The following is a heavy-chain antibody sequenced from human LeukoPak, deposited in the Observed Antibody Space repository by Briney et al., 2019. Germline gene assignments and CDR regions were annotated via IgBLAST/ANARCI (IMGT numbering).Heavy chain of an antibody. CDR2: ISSSGSTI. CDR3: AGGRGDYVWGSYRYGEFDY. D-gene: IGHD3-16*02. Sequence: GGSPRLSCAASGFTFSSYEMNWVRQAPGKGLEWVSYISSSGSTIYYADSVKGRFTISRDNAKNSLYLQMNSLRAEDTAVYYCAGGRGDYVWGSYRYGEFDYWGQGTLVTVSS. V-gene: IGHV3-48*03. CDR1: GFTFSSYE. J-gene: IGHJ4*02.